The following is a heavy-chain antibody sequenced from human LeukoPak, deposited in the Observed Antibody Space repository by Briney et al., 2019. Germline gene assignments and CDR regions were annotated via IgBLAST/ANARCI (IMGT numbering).Heavy chain of an antibody. CDR3: ARFRIVGATRDAFDI. Sequence: ALVKVSCKASGYTFTSYAMNWVRQAPGQGLEWMGWINTNTGNPTYAQGFTGRFVFSLDTSVTTAYLQISSLKAEDTAVYYCARFRIVGATRDAFDIWGQGTMVTASS. V-gene: IGHV7-4-1*02. CDR2: INTNTGNP. CDR1: GYTFTSYA. D-gene: IGHD1-26*01. J-gene: IGHJ3*02.